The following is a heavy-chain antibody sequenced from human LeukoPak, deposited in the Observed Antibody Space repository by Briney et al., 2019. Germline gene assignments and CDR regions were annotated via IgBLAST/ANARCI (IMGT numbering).Heavy chain of an antibody. CDR1: GGSMSGYF. V-gene: IGHV4-59*01. CDR2: IYYSGST. CDR3: ARSITSSWYGDFQH. Sequence: SETLSLTCTVSGGSMSGYFWSWIRQPSGKGREWIGYIYYSGSTNYNPSLKSRVTISVDTSKNQFSLKLSSVTAADTAVYYCARSITSSWYGDFQHWGQGTLVTVSS. D-gene: IGHD6-13*01. J-gene: IGHJ1*01.